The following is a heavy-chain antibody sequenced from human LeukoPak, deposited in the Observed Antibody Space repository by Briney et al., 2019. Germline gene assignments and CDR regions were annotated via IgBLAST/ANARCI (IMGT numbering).Heavy chain of an antibody. J-gene: IGHJ3*02. CDR1: GFTFSNAW. CDR3: ARDSPSVYYRLGAFDI. D-gene: IGHD3-10*01. V-gene: IGHV3-48*01. CDR2: VSFSSSTK. Sequence: PGGSVRLSCAASGFTFSNAWMSWVRQAPGKGLEWVSYVSFSSSTKYYADSVKGRFTISGDNAKNSLYLQMDSLRAEDTAMYYCARDSPSVYYRLGAFDIWGQGTMVTVSS.